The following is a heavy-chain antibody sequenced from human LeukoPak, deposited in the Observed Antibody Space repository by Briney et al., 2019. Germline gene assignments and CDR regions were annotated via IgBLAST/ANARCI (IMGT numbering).Heavy chain of an antibody. V-gene: IGHV4-59*01. J-gene: IGHJ2*01. Sequence: SETLSLTCAVYGGSFSGYYWSWIRQPPGKGLEWIGYMSYIGTTGYNPSLKSRVTMSIDTSKNQLSLKLSSVTAADTAVYYCARDREYWYFDLWGRGTQVTVSS. CDR3: ARDREYWYFDL. D-gene: IGHD1-26*01. CDR2: MSYIGTT. CDR1: GGSFSGYY.